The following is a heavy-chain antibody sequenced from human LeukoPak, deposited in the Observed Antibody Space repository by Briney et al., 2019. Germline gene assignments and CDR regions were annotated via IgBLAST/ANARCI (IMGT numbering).Heavy chain of an antibody. V-gene: IGHV3-74*01. Sequence: PGGTLRLSCVTSGSTLSLAWMHWVRQAPGKGLEWVSRIKHDGSYTNYADSVKGRFTISRDNARNTLSLHMISLRAEDTAVYFCVRDGDAYNFDFWGQGVLVTVSS. CDR1: GSTLSLAW. D-gene: IGHD5-24*01. CDR3: VRDGDAYNFDF. J-gene: IGHJ4*02. CDR2: IKHDGSYT.